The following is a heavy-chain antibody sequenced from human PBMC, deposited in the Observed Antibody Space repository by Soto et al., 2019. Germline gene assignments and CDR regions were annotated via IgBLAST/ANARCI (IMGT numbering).Heavy chain of an antibody. Sequence: QVQVVQSGPELKKPGASVKVSCKAQGYIFTKYGIGWVRQAPGHGLEWMGSINVYNGDRKVAQKFQDRVSMTTDTATDTAYMELKSLRSGDTAVYYCARLHLGGDRMLNWFDPWGQGALVTVSS. J-gene: IGHJ5*02. CDR3: ARLHLGGDRMLNWFDP. CDR1: GYIFTKYG. CDR2: INVYNGDR. D-gene: IGHD2-21*02. V-gene: IGHV1-18*01.